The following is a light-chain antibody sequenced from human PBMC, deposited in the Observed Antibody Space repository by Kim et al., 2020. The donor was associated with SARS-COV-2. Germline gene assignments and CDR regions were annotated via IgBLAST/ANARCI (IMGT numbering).Light chain of an antibody. J-gene: IGKJ3*01. Sequence: DIQMTQSPSPLSASVGDRVTITCRTSQSISSHLNWYHQKPGRAPKLLIYAASTLQGGVPSRFSGSGSETDFTLTISSLQPEDFGTYFCQQSYITPFTFGPGTKVDIK. CDR1: QSISSH. CDR3: QQSYITPFT. V-gene: IGKV1-39*01. CDR2: AAS.